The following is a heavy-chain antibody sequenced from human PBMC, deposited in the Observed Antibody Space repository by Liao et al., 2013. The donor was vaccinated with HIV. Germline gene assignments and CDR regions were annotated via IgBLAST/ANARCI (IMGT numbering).Heavy chain of an antibody. V-gene: IGHV4-30-4*01. CDR3: ARGSYENSEGYLYYFDY. J-gene: IGHJ4*02. D-gene: IGHD3-22*01. Sequence: QVQLQESGPGLVKASQTLSLTCTVSGGSISSGYYYWSWVRQPPGKGLEWIGYIYYSGSTNYNPSLKRRLTISLDMSKNHFSLNLTSVTAADTAVYYCARGSYENSEGYLYYFDYWGQGTLVIVSS. CDR2: IYYSGST. CDR1: GGSISSGYYY.